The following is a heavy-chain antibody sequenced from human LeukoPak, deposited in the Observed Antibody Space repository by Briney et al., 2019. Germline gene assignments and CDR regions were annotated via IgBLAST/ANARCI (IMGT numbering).Heavy chain of an antibody. CDR3: VRDWGYDSSGYWQKYFDA. Sequence: GGSLRLSCATSGFTFTTFWMHWVRQAPGKGLVCVSRINHDGSSTNYADSVKGRFTISRDNPKNTVYLQMNSLRAEDTAVYYCVRDWGYDSSGYWQKYFDAWGQGTLVTVSS. V-gene: IGHV3-74*01. D-gene: IGHD3-22*01. CDR2: INHDGSST. J-gene: IGHJ4*02. CDR1: GFTFTTFW.